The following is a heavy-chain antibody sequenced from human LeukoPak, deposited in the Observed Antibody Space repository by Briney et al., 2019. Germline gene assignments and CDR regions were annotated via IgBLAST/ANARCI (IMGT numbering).Heavy chain of an antibody. CDR1: GGSFSGYY. D-gene: IGHD6-13*01. Sequence: PSETLSLTCAVYGGSFSGYYWSWIRQPPGKGLEWIGEINHSGSTNYNPSLKSRVTISVDTSKNQFSLKLSSVTAADTAVYYCARVNLGQLVLGYWGQGTLVTVSS. J-gene: IGHJ4*02. CDR2: INHSGST. CDR3: ARVNLGQLVLGY. V-gene: IGHV4-34*01.